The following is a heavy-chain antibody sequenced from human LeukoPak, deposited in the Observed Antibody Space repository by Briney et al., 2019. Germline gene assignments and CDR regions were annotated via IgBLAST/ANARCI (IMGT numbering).Heavy chain of an antibody. CDR3: ARVGSGYYNSVHSGLDY. Sequence: SETLSLTCTVSAGSISSSSYYWGRIRQPPGKGLEWIGSIYYSGTTYYNPSLKSRVTISVDTSKNQFSLEVTSVTATDTAVYYCARVGSGYYNSVHSGLDYWGQGTLVTVPS. CDR2: IYYSGTT. D-gene: IGHD3-22*01. V-gene: IGHV4-39*01. CDR1: AGSISSSSYY. J-gene: IGHJ4*02.